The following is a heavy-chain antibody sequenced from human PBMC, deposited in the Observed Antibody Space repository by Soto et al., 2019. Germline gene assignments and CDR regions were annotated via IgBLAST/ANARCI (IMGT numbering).Heavy chain of an antibody. Sequence: GESLKISCAASGFYFSAYGMNWVRQAPGKGLEWVAVIWSDGSNKYYADPVKGRFTISRDNSKNTLYLQVSSLRADDTAIYYCARWGCATNSCYLPYFFDYWGQGTLVTVSS. CDR1: GFYFSAYG. V-gene: IGHV3-33*01. D-gene: IGHD1-26*01. CDR3: ARWGCATNSCYLPYFFDY. J-gene: IGHJ4*02. CDR2: IWSDGSNK.